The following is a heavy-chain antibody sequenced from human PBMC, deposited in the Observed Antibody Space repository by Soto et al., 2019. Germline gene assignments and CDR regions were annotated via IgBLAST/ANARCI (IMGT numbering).Heavy chain of an antibody. D-gene: IGHD3-3*01. CDR3: ARTYYDFWSGYWRWFDP. CDR2: IYYNGST. V-gene: IGHV4-39*07. J-gene: IGHJ5*02. CDR1: GGSISRNGYY. Sequence: SETLCLTCTVFGGSISRNGYYWGWIRQPPGKGLEWIGSIYYNGSTNYNPSLKSRVTISVDTSKNQFSLKLSSVTAADTAVYYCARTYYDFWSGYWRWFDPWGQGTLVTVSS.